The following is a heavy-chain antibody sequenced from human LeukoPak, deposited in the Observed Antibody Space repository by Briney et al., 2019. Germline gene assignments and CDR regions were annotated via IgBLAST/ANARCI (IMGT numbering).Heavy chain of an antibody. CDR3: AKDCYYDSSGPFDY. D-gene: IGHD3-22*01. V-gene: IGHV3-33*06. CDR1: GFTFSSYG. J-gene: IGHJ4*02. CDR2: IWYDGSNK. Sequence: PGRSLRLSCAASGFTFSSYGMHWVRQAPGKGLEWVAVIWYDGSNKYYADSVKGRFTISRDNSKKTLYLQMNSLRAEDTAVYYCAKDCYYDSSGPFDYWGQGTLVTVSS.